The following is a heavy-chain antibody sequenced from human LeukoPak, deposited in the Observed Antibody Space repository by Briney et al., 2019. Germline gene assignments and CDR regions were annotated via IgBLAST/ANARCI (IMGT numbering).Heavy chain of an antibody. V-gene: IGHV4-39*01. D-gene: IGHD1-26*01. CDR1: GGSISSSSYY. CDR3: ARGWELLIR. Sequence: KASETLSLTCTVSGGSISSSSYYWGWIRQPPGKGLEWIGSIYYSGSTYYNPSLKSRVTISVDTSKNQFSLKLSSVTAADTAVYYCARGWELLIRRGQGTLVTVSS. CDR2: IYYSGST. J-gene: IGHJ4*02.